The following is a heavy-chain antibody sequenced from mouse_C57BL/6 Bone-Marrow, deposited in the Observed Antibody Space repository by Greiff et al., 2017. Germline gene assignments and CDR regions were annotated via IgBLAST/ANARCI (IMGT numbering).Heavy chain of an antibody. J-gene: IGHJ3*01. CDR1: GYTFTSYW. Sequence: QVQLQQPGAELVKPGASVKLSCKASGYTFTSYWMHWVKQRPGQGLEWIGMIHPNSGSTNYNEKFKSKATLTVDKSSSTAYMQLSSLPSEDSAVYYCARSGYDGYYGFAYWGQGTLVTVSA. CDR2: IHPNSGST. CDR3: ARSGYDGYYGFAY. V-gene: IGHV1-64*01. D-gene: IGHD2-3*01.